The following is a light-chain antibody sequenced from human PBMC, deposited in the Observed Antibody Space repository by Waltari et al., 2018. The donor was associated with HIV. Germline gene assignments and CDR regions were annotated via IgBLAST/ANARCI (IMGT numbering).Light chain of an antibody. J-gene: IGLJ3*02. CDR2: KDI. Sequence: GQTARINCSRGSLPKRYSSWYRQKAGQAPVLLIYKDIERPSGIPERISGSESGTGVTLTISGVQAGDEGDYFCQSTDFDGTWVFGGGTKLTVL. CDR1: SLPKRY. CDR3: QSTDFDGTWV. V-gene: IGLV3-25*03.